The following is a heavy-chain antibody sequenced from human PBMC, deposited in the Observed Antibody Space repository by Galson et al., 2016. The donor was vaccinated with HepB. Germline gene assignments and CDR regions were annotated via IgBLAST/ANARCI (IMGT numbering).Heavy chain of an antibody. CDR1: GFTFSSYV. CDR3: ARGGHTYGYEGRH. D-gene: IGHD5-18*01. Sequence: SLRLSCAASGFTFSSYVMHWVRQAPGKGLEWVAGISYDGSITYYADSVKGRVTISRDNPNYTLFLQISSLRAEDAAVYYCARGGHTYGYEGRHWGQGTLVTVSS. J-gene: IGHJ4*02. V-gene: IGHV3-30*03. CDR2: ISYDGSIT.